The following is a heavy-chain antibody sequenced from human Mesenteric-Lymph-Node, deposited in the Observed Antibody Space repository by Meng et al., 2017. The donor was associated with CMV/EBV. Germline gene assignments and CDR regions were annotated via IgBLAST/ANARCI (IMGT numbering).Heavy chain of an antibody. CDR2: ISSAARTI. J-gene: IGHJ6*02. CDR1: GFTFDNYY. V-gene: IGHV3-11*01. Sequence: GGSLRLSCVASGFTFDNYYMSWIRQAPGKGLEWISYISSAARTIEYADSVKGRFTISRDNAKNSVYLQMNSLRAEDTALYYCAKDRAFTIVRGMDVWGQGTTVTVSS. CDR3: AKDRAFTIVRGMDV. D-gene: IGHD3-10*01.